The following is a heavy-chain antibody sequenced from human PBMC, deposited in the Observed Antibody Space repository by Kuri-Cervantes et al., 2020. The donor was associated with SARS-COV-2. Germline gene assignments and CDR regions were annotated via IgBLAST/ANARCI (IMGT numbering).Heavy chain of an antibody. CDR1: GFTFSSYA. CDR2: ISGSGGST. Sequence: ETLSLTCAASGFTFSSYAMSWVRQAPGKGLEWVSAISGSGGSTYYADSVKGRFTISRDNAKNSLYLQMNSLRAEDTAVYYCARRGSSWDYWGQGTLVTVSS. V-gene: IGHV3-23*01. CDR3: ARRGSSWDY. D-gene: IGHD6-13*01. J-gene: IGHJ4*02.